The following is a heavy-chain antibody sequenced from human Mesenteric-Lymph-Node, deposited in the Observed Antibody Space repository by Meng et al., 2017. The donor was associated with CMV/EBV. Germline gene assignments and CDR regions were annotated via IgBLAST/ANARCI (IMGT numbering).Heavy chain of an antibody. Sequence: GESLKISCAASGFTFSSYSMNWVRQAPGKGLVWVSRINSDGSSTSYADSVKGRFTISRDNAKNTLYLQMNSLRAEDTAVYYCARVGRGRKAYYFDYWGQGTLVTVSS. D-gene: IGHD1-14*01. J-gene: IGHJ4*02. V-gene: IGHV3-74*01. CDR2: INSDGSST. CDR3: ARVGRGRKAYYFDY. CDR1: GFTFSSYS.